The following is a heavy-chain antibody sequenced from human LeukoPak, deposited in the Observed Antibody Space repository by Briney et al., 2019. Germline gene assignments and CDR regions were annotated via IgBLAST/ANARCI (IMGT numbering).Heavy chain of an antibody. CDR3: ARSEYYDILTGYLPNFDY. CDR2: INHSGST. V-gene: IGHV4-34*01. D-gene: IGHD3-9*01. Sequence: PSETLSLTCAVYGGSFSGYYWSWIRQPPGKGLEWIGEINHSGSTNYNPSLKSRVTISVDTSKNQFSLKLSSVTAADTAVYYCARSEYYDILTGYLPNFDYWGQGTLVTVSS. CDR1: GGSFSGYY. J-gene: IGHJ4*02.